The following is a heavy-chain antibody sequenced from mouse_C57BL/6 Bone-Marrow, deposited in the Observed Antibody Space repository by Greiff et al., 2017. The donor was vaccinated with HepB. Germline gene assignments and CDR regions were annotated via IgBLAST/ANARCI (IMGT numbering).Heavy chain of an antibody. CDR1: GFTFTDYY. V-gene: IGHV7-3*01. D-gene: IGHD2-4*01. CDR3: ARWGYCDYDFDY. J-gene: IGHJ2*01. Sequence: EVQRVESGGGLVQPGGSLSLSCAASGFTFTDYYMSWVRQPPGKALEWLGFIRNKANGYTTEYSASVKGRFTISRDNSQSILYLQMNALRAEDSATYYCARWGYCDYDFDYWGQGTTLTVSS. CDR2: IRNKANGYTT.